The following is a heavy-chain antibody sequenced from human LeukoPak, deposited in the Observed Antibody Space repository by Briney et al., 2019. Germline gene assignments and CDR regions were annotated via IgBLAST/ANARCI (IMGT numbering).Heavy chain of an antibody. J-gene: IGHJ5*02. CDR2: ISSSSSTI. Sequence: WGSLRLSCAASGFTFSSYGMNWVRQAPGKGLEWVSYISSSSSTIYYADSVKGRFTISRDNAKNSLYLQMNSLRAEDTAVYYCARGVVVVAATPPWFDPWGQGTLVTVSS. CDR3: ARGVVVVAATPPWFDP. V-gene: IGHV3-48*01. CDR1: GFTFSSYG. D-gene: IGHD2-15*01.